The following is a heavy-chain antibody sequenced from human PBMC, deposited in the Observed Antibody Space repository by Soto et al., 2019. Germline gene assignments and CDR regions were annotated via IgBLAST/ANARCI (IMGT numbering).Heavy chain of an antibody. J-gene: IGHJ4*02. V-gene: IGHV3-23*01. Sequence: GGSLRLSCAASGFTFDEYTMHWVRQAPEKGLEWVSAISGSGGNTYYADSVKGRFTISRDNSKNTLYLQMNSLRAEDTAVYYCAKSQWLPHFDYWGQGTLVTVSS. D-gene: IGHD6-19*01. CDR1: GFTFDEYT. CDR2: ISGSGGNT. CDR3: AKSQWLPHFDY.